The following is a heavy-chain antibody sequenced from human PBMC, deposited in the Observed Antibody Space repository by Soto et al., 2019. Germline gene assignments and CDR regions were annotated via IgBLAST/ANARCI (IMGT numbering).Heavy chain of an antibody. D-gene: IGHD4-17*01. Sequence: EVQLVESGGGLVKPGGSLRLSCAASGFTFSSYSMNWVRQAPGKGLEWVSSISSSSSYIYYADSVKGRFTISRDNAKNSLDLQMNSLRAEDTAVYYCARDNYGDYYYYYYMDVWGKGTTVTVSS. CDR1: GFTFSSYS. CDR2: ISSSSSYI. CDR3: ARDNYGDYYYYYYMDV. V-gene: IGHV3-21*01. J-gene: IGHJ6*03.